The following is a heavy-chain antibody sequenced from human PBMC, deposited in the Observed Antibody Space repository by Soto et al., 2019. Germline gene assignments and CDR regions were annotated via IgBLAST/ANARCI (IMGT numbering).Heavy chain of an antibody. CDR2: ISAYNGNT. CDR1: GYTFTSYG. D-gene: IGHD6-19*01. Sequence: QVPLVQSGAEVKKPGASVKVSCKASGYTFTSYGISWVRQAPGQGLEWMGWISAYNGNTNYAQKLQGRVTMTTDTSTSTAYMELRSLRSDDTAVYYCASDLGKQWVARRTGFDPWGQGTLVTVSS. CDR3: ASDLGKQWVARRTGFDP. J-gene: IGHJ5*02. V-gene: IGHV1-18*01.